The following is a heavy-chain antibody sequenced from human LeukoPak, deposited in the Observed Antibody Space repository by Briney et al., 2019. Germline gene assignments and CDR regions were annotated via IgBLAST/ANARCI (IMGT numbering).Heavy chain of an antibody. Sequence: SETLSLTCTVSGGSISSYYWSWIRQPPGKGLEWVGYIYYSGSTNYNPSLKSRVTISVDTSKNQFSLKLSSVTAADTAVYYCARHHPRIAVAVTQKMDAFDIWGQGTMVTVSS. CDR1: GGSISSYY. J-gene: IGHJ3*02. V-gene: IGHV4-59*08. CDR2: IYYSGST. D-gene: IGHD6-19*01. CDR3: ARHHPRIAVAVTQKMDAFDI.